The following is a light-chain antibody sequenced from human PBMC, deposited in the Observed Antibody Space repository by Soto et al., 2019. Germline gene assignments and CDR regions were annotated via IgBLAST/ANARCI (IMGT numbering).Light chain of an antibody. CDR3: QQLDSYPRT. J-gene: IGKJ3*01. CDR2: AAS. V-gene: IGKV1-9*01. Sequence: IHLTQSPSSLSASVGDRVTITCRASQGISSYLAWYQQKPRKAPKLLIYAASTLQSGVPSRFSGSGSGTDFTLTISSLQPEDFATYYCQQLDSYPRTFGPGTKGIS. CDR1: QGISSY.